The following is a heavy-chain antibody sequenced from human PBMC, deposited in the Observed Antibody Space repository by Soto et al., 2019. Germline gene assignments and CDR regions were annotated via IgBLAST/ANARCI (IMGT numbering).Heavy chain of an antibody. Sequence: SETLSLTCTVSGGSISSYYWSWIQQPPGKGLEWIGYIYYSGSTNYNPSLKSRVTISVDTSKNQFSLKLSSVTAADTAVYYCARVTYYYDSSGYSTDAFDIWGQGTMVTV. CDR1: GGSISSYY. CDR3: ARVTYYYDSSGYSTDAFDI. V-gene: IGHV4-59*01. D-gene: IGHD3-22*01. J-gene: IGHJ3*02. CDR2: IYYSGST.